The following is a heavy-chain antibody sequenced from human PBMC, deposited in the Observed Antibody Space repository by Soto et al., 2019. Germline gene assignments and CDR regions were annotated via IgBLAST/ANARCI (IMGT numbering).Heavy chain of an antibody. J-gene: IGHJ5*02. CDR3: ARTSGEPEGNWFDP. CDR2: ILHTGGT. Sequence: SETLSLTCAVSGGSISGGGFSWSWIRQPPGKGLEWIGYILHTGGTQYNPSLESRVSMSVDKSKNQFSLHLTSVTAADTAVYYCARTSGEPEGNWFDPWGQGTLVTVSS. CDR1: GGSISGGGFS. V-gene: IGHV4-30-2*01. D-gene: IGHD3-10*01.